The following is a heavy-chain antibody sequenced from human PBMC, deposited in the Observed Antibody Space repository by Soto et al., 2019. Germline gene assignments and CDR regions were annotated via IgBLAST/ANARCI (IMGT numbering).Heavy chain of an antibody. CDR2: IYYSGST. V-gene: IGHV4-59*01. Sequence: SETLSLTCTVSGGSISSCYWSWIRQPPGKGLEWIGYIYYSGSTNYNPSLKSRVTISVDTSKNQFSLKLSSVTAADTAVYYCAGLTGDGYYYYYYGMDVWGQGTTVTVSS. J-gene: IGHJ6*02. D-gene: IGHD7-27*01. CDR1: GGSISSCY. CDR3: AGLTGDGYYYYYYGMDV.